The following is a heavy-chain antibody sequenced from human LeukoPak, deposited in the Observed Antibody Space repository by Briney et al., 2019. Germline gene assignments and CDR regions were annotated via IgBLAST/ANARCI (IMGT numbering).Heavy chain of an antibody. Sequence: SQTLSLTCGISGDSVSTNGVAWNWIRQSPSRGLEWLGRTYYRSKWYNDYAVSVKSRITINPDTSRNQFSLQLNSVTPEDTAVYYCARGRSSAFDTWGQGTAVTVSS. J-gene: IGHJ3*02. CDR1: GDSVSTNGVA. CDR2: TYYRSKWYN. CDR3: ARGRSSAFDT. V-gene: IGHV6-1*01.